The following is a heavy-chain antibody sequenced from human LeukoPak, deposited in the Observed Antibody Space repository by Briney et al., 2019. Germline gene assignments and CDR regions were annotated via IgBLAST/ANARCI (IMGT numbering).Heavy chain of an antibody. CDR2: ISSSSSYI. Sequence: GGSLRLSCAASGFTFSSYSMNWVRQAPGKGLEWVSSISSSSSYIYYADSVKGRFTISRDKSKNTLSLQMNSLRAEDTAVYYCAQQVGYCSSGSCYFTYWGQGTLVTVSS. CDR1: GFTFSSYS. D-gene: IGHD2-15*01. V-gene: IGHV3-21*04. J-gene: IGHJ1*01. CDR3: AQQVGYCSSGSCYFTY.